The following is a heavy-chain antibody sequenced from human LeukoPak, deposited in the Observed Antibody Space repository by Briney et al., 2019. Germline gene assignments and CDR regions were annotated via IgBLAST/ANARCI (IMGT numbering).Heavy chain of an antibody. CDR1: GFTFSSYS. CDR2: ISSSISYI. V-gene: IGHV3-21*01. D-gene: IGHD6-13*01. J-gene: IGHJ4*02. Sequence: PGGSLRLSCAASGFTFSSYSMNWVRQAPGKGLEWVPSISSSISYIYYADSVKGRFTISRDNAKNSLYLQMNSLRAEDTAVYYCASSGRAAGDYWGQGTLVTVSS. CDR3: ASSGRAAGDY.